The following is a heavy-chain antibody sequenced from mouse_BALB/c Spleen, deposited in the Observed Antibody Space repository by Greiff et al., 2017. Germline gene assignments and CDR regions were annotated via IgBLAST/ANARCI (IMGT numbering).Heavy chain of an antibody. CDR3: ARAGDGNFFAY. Sequence: EVQLHQSGPELVKPGASVKMSCKASGYKFTSYVMHWVKQKPGQGLEWIGYINPYNDGTKYNEKFKGKATLTSDKSSSTAYMELSSLTSEDSAVYYCARAGDGNFFAYWGQGTLVTVSA. V-gene: IGHV1-14*01. CDR2: INPYNDGT. J-gene: IGHJ3*01. D-gene: IGHD2-1*01. CDR1: GYKFTSYV.